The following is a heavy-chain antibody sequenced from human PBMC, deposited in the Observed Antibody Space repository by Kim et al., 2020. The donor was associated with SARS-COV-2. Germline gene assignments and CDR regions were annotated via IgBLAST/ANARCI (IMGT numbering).Heavy chain of an antibody. CDR1: GFTFSSYA. CDR2: ISGSGGST. J-gene: IGHJ4*02. Sequence: GGSLRLSCAASGFTFSSYAMSWVRQAPGKGLEWVSAISGSGGSTYYADSVKGRFTISRDNSKNTLYLQMNSLRAEDTAVYYCAKDGIYGSGSYWDYFDYWGQGTLVTVSS. D-gene: IGHD3-10*01. CDR3: AKDGIYGSGSYWDYFDY. V-gene: IGHV3-23*01.